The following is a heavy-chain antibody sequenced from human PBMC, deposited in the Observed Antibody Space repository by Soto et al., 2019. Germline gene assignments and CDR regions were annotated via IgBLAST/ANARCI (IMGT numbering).Heavy chain of an antibody. CDR2: IRSKAYGGTT. Sequence: PGGSLRLSCTASGFTFGDYAMSWFRQAPGKGLEWVGFIRSKAYGGTTEYAASVKGRFTISRDDSKSIAYLQMNSLKTEDTAVYYCTRDRYYGSGSYTDYYYYGMDVWGQGTTVT. V-gene: IGHV3-49*03. D-gene: IGHD3-10*01. CDR3: TRDRYYGSGSYTDYYYYGMDV. CDR1: GFTFGDYA. J-gene: IGHJ6*02.